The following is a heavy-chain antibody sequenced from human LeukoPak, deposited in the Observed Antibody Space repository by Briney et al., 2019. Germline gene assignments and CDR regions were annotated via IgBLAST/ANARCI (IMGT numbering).Heavy chain of an antibody. Sequence: KTGGSLSPSYALSGSSLHLACISWARQAPGKGLEWVGRIKSKTADWATDYAAPVKGRFTISRDDSQNTLYLQMNSLQTEDTAVYYCTTDAPTYYTNGTSYTGSSYDYWGQGTLVTVSS. CDR3: TTDAPTYYTNGTSYTGSSYDY. CDR2: IKSKTADWAT. V-gene: IGHV3-15*01. J-gene: IGHJ4*02. CDR1: GSSLHLAC. D-gene: IGHD2-8*01.